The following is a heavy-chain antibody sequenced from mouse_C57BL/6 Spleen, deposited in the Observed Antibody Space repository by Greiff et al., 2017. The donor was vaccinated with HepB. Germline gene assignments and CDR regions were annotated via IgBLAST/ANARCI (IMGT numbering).Heavy chain of an antibody. CDR3: ARFDDGYYWAMDY. Sequence: EVQLMQSGPGLAKPSQSLSLTCSVSGYSITSDYWNWIRKFPGHKLEYMGYISYSGSSYYNPSLNSRISITRDTSKNQYYLQLNTVTTEDTAAYYGARFDDGYYWAMDYWGQGTSVTVSS. V-gene: IGHV3-8*01. CDR1: GYSITSDY. D-gene: IGHD2-3*01. J-gene: IGHJ4*01. CDR2: ISYSGSS.